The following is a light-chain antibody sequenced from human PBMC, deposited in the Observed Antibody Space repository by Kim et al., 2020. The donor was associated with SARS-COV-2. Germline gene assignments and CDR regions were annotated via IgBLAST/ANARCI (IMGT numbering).Light chain of an antibody. Sequence: VYTGERATLSCRASQSVSSNLAWYQQKPGQAPRLLIYGASTRATGIPARFSGSGSGTEFTLTISSLQSEDFAVYYCQQYNNWLWTFGQGTKVDIK. CDR2: GAS. CDR3: QQYNNWLWT. V-gene: IGKV3-15*01. CDR1: QSVSSN. J-gene: IGKJ1*01.